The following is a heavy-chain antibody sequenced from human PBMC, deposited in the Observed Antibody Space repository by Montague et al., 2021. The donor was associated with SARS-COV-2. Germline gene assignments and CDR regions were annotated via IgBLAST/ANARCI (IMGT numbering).Heavy chain of an antibody. Sequence: SETLSLTCAVSGGSFRGHFWSWIRQPPGKGLEWIGEINHASGTTYSPSRFSRVTIFLDASKNQFSLKMTSVTAADTALYFCARGTGGGCYGSGTFDYWGQGTLVTVSS. CDR2: INHASGT. CDR3: ARGTGGGCYGSGTFDY. V-gene: IGHV4-34*01. CDR1: GGSFRGHF. J-gene: IGHJ4*02. D-gene: IGHD3-10*01.